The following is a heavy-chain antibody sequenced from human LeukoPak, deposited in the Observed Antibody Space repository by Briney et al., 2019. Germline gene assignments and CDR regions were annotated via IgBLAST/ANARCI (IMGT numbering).Heavy chain of an antibody. CDR2: IKQDGSAK. CDR1: RFTFNKYW. D-gene: IGHD6-19*01. CDR3: ERDSSGWGYLDL. Sequence: PGGSLRLSCVPSRFTFNKYWMSSGRQAPGKGLEWVANIKQDGSAKYYVDSVKGRFTISRDNAKNSLSLQMNSLRAEDTAVYYCERDSSGWGYLDLWGRGTLVTVSS. V-gene: IGHV3-7*01. J-gene: IGHJ2*01.